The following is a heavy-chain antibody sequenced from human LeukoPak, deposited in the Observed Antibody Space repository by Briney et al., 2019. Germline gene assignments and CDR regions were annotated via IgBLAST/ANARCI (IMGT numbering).Heavy chain of an antibody. J-gene: IGHJ6*02. Sequence: ASVKVSCKASGYTFTSYDINWVRQATGQGLEWMGWMNPNSGNTGYAQKFQGRVTMTTDTSTSTAYMELRSLRSDDTAVYYCAKSRRQQQLAYYYYYGMDVWGQGTTVTVSS. V-gene: IGHV1-8*01. D-gene: IGHD6-13*01. CDR2: MNPNSGNT. CDR1: GYTFTSYD. CDR3: AKSRRQQQLAYYYYYGMDV.